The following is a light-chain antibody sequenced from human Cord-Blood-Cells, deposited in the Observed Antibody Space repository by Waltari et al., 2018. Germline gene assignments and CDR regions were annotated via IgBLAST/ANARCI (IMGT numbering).Light chain of an antibody. CDR3: SSYTSSSTLEV. J-gene: IGLJ3*02. CDR2: DVS. Sequence: QSALTQPAPVSGSPGQSITISCTGPSSDVGGYNYVSWYQQHPGKAPKLMIYDVSNRPSGVSNRFSGSKSGNTASLTISGLQAEDEADYYCSSYTSSSTLEVFGGGTKLTVL. CDR1: SSDVGGYNY. V-gene: IGLV2-14*01.